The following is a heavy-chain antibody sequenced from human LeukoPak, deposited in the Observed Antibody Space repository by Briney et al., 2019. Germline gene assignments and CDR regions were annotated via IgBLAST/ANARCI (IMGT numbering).Heavy chain of an antibody. Sequence: SETLSLTCTVSGGSISSYYWSWIRQPPGKGLEWIGYIYYSGSTNYNPSLKSRVTISVDTSKNQFSLKLSSVTAADTAVYYCARGRDSSGWAPAIDYWGQGTLVTVSS. CDR2: IYYSGST. V-gene: IGHV4-59*01. CDR1: GGSISSYY. CDR3: ARGRDSSGWAPAIDY. D-gene: IGHD6-19*01. J-gene: IGHJ4*02.